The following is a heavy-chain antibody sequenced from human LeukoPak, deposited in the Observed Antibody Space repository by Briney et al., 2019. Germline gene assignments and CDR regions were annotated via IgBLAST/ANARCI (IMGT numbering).Heavy chain of an antibody. CDR3: ARAPVVVPTALRSLYYYYMDV. Sequence: PSETLSLTCSVSVGSISRNGYYWSWIRQPPGKGLEWIGYIFHSGSTYYNPSLKSRVTISVDRSKNQFSLNLTSVTAADTAVYFCARAPVVVPTALRSLYYYYMDVWGKGTTVTVSS. V-gene: IGHV4-30-2*01. CDR1: VGSISRNGYY. CDR2: IFHSGST. D-gene: IGHD2-2*01. J-gene: IGHJ6*03.